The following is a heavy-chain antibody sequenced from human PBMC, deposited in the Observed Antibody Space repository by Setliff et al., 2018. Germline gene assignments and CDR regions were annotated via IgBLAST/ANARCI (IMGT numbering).Heavy chain of an antibody. J-gene: IGHJ4*02. Sequence: ASVKVSCKASGYTFTGYYMHWVRQAPGQGLEWMGWINPNSGGTNYAQKFQGWVTMTRDTSISTAYMELSRLRSDDTAVYYCVRGRDFWSGYLVYWGQGTLVTASS. CDR1: GYTFTGYY. CDR2: INPNSGGT. V-gene: IGHV1-2*04. CDR3: VRGRDFWSGYLVY. D-gene: IGHD3-3*01.